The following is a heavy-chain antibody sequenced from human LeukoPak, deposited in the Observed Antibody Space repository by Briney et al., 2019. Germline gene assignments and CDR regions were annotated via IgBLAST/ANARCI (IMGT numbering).Heavy chain of an antibody. CDR3: AKDEGYDPSGNFLFHFNY. D-gene: IGHD3-22*01. V-gene: IGHV3-23*01. CDR1: GFTYRSYA. J-gene: IGHJ4*02. CDR2: LNEDGGRT. Sequence: GGSLRLSCAASGFTYRSYAMSWVRQSPGKGLEWVSVLNEDGGRTLYADSVKGRFSISRDNSQKRVYLHMNSLRAEDTAVYYCAKDEGYDPSGNFLFHFNYWGQGTLVTVSS.